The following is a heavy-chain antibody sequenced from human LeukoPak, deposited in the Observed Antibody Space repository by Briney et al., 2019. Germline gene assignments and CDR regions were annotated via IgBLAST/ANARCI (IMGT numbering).Heavy chain of an antibody. D-gene: IGHD5-18*01. CDR1: GGSISSYY. J-gene: IGHJ4*02. CDR2: IYYSGST. V-gene: IGHV4-59*08. Sequence: SETLSLTCTVSGGSISSYYWSWIRQPPGKGLELIGYIYYSGSTNYNPSLKSRVTISVDTSKNQFSLKLSSVTAADTAVYYCARNTAMVRYYFDYWGQGTLVTVSS. CDR3: ARNTAMVRYYFDY.